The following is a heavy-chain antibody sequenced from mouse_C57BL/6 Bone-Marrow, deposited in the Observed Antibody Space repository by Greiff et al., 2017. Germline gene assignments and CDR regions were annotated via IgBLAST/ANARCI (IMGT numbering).Heavy chain of an antibody. Sequence: EVKLVESGGGLVQSGRSLRLSCATSGFTFSDFYMEWVRQAPGKGLEWIAASRNKANDYTTEYSASVKGRFIVSRDTSQSILYLQMNALRAEDTAIYYCARDLLWYPGFAYWGQGTLVTVSA. CDR1: GFTFSDFY. CDR2: SRNKANDYTT. D-gene: IGHD2-1*01. CDR3: ARDLLWYPGFAY. J-gene: IGHJ3*01. V-gene: IGHV7-1*01.